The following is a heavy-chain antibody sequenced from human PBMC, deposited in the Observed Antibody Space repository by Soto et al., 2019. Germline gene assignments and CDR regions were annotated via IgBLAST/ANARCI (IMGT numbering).Heavy chain of an antibody. V-gene: IGHV4-30-2*01. CDR1: GGSISSGGYS. CDR2: IYHSGST. J-gene: IGHJ5*02. D-gene: IGHD3-22*01. Sequence: SETLSLTCAVSGGSISSGGYSWSWIRQPPGKGLEWIGYIYHSGSTYYNPSLKSRVTISVDRSKNQFSLKLSSVTAADTAVYYCARAYDSSGYYPKWFDPWGQGPLVTVSS. CDR3: ARAYDSSGYYPKWFDP.